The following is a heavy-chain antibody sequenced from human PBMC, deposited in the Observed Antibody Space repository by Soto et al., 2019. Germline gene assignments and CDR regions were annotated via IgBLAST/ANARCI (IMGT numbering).Heavy chain of an antibody. CDR2: MTGSGATI. V-gene: IGHV3-23*01. J-gene: IGHJ4*02. CDR1: GFTISTFA. Sequence: GSLRLSCAASGFTISTFAMTWVRQAPGKGLESVCGMTGSGATIHYADSVKGRFTISKDNSRNVLYLQMDYLRDEDTAVYYCAKDAVYNDGLWLMDSWGQGTLVTVSS. D-gene: IGHD2-21*01. CDR3: AKDAVYNDGLWLMDS.